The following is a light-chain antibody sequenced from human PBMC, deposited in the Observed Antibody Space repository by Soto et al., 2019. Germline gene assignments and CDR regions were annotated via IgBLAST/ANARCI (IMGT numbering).Light chain of an antibody. CDR3: QQYHNWPPQYT. J-gene: IGKJ2*01. V-gene: IGKV3-15*01. CDR1: HSVASN. CDR2: GAS. Sequence: EIVMTQSPASLSVSPGDGATLSCRASHSVASNVAWYQQKPGQGPRLLMLGASTRAVGVPARFSGSGSGTDFTLTISSLQSEDFAVYYCQQYHNWPPQYTFGQGTKLQIK.